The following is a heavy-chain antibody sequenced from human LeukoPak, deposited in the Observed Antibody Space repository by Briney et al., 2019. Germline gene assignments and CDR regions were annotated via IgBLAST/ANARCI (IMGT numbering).Heavy chain of an antibody. V-gene: IGHV1-2*02. CDR3: ARSGYCSSTSCYVRLFSLRAKIYFDI. J-gene: IGHJ3*02. CDR1: GYTFTGYY. D-gene: IGHD2-2*01. Sequence: GASVKVSCKASGYTFTGYYMHWVRQAPGQGLEWMGWINPNSGGTNYAQKFQGRVTMTRDTSISTAYMELSRLRSDDTAVYYCARSGYCSSTSCYVRLFSLRAKIYFDIWGQGTMVTVSS. CDR2: INPNSGGT.